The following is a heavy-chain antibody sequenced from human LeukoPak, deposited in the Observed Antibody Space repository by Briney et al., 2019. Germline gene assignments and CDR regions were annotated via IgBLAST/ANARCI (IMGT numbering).Heavy chain of an antibody. CDR2: IWYDGSNK. CDR1: GFTFSSYG. Sequence: GRSLRLSCAASGFTFSSYGMHWVRQAPGKGLEWVAVIWYDGSNKYYADSVKGRFTISRDNSKNTLYLQMNSLRAEDTAVYYCARADSRGPYYDSSGYYLIDYWGQGTLVTVSS. V-gene: IGHV3-33*01. J-gene: IGHJ4*02. CDR3: ARADSRGPYYDSSGYYLIDY. D-gene: IGHD3-22*01.